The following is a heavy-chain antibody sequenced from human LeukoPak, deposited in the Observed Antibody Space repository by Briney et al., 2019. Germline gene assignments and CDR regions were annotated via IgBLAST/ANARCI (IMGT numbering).Heavy chain of an antibody. Sequence: ASVKVSCKASGGTFSSYAISWVRQAPGQGLEWMGGFDPEDGETIYAQKFQGRVTMTEDTSTDTAYMELSSLRSEDTAVYYCARGPVTGDYWGQGTLVTVSS. D-gene: IGHD5-18*01. CDR1: GGTFSSYA. CDR2: FDPEDGET. J-gene: IGHJ4*02. CDR3: ARGPVTGDY. V-gene: IGHV1-24*01.